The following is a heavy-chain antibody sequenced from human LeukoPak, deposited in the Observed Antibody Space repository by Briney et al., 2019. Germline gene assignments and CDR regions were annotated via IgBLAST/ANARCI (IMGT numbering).Heavy chain of an antibody. Sequence: ASVKVSCKASGYTFTDYGMHWVRQAPGQRLEWMAWINAGNGNAIYSQKFQGRVTITRDTSASTAYMELSSLRSEDTAVYYCARVPLHDRNDYYYPHWGQGTVVTVSS. D-gene: IGHD3-22*01. CDR3: ARVPLHDRNDYYYPH. CDR2: INAGNGNA. V-gene: IGHV1-3*01. J-gene: IGHJ1*01. CDR1: GYTFTDYG.